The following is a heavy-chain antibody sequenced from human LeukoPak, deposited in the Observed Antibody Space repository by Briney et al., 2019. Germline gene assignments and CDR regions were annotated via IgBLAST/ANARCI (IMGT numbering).Heavy chain of an antibody. D-gene: IGHD7-27*01. CDR3: AREGTGIARPDDAFDI. CDR2: IYTSGST. Sequence: SETLSLTCTVSGGSISSYYWSWIRQPAGKGLEGIGRIYTSGSTNYNPSLKGRVTMSVDTSKNQFSLKLSSVTAADTAVYYCAREGTGIARPDDAFDIWGQGTMVTVSS. V-gene: IGHV4-4*07. J-gene: IGHJ3*02. CDR1: GGSISSYY.